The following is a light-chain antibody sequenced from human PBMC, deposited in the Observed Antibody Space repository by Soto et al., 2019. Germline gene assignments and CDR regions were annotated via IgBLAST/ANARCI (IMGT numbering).Light chain of an antibody. V-gene: IGKV3-15*01. CDR2: DAS. Sequence: EIVLTQSPATLSLTPGERATLSCRASQSVGYHLAWYQQKPGQAPRLLIYDASNRATGIPARFSGSGSGTEFTLTISSLQSEDFAVYYCQQYGSSPSFGGGTKVDI. J-gene: IGKJ4*01. CDR3: QQYGSSPS. CDR1: QSVGYH.